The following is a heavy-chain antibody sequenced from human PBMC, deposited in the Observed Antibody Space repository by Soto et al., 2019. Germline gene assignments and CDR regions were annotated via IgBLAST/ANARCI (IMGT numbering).Heavy chain of an antibody. Sequence: WVSLRLSCAASGFTFSDYYMSWIRQAPGKGLEWVSYISSSGSTIYYADSVKGRFTISRDNAKNSLYLQMNSLRAEDTAVYYCARDPRPVAGKDPWGQGTLVTVSS. D-gene: IGHD6-19*01. CDR1: GFTFSDYY. J-gene: IGHJ5*02. CDR2: ISSSGSTI. V-gene: IGHV3-11*01. CDR3: ARDPRPVAGKDP.